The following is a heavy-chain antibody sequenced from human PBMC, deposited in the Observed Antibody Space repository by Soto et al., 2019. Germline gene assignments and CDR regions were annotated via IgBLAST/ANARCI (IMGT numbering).Heavy chain of an antibody. V-gene: IGHV6-1*01. D-gene: IGHD2-8*01. J-gene: IGHJ5*01. Sequence: PSQTLSLTCAISGDSVSTNSATWDWIRQSLSRGLEWLGRTYYRSKWFNDYAVSVKGRISINPDTSNNQFSLQLNSVTPDDTAVYYCARLIGNSWLDSWGQGTLVTVSS. CDR3: ARLIGNSWLDS. CDR1: GDSVSTNSAT. CDR2: TYYRSKWFN.